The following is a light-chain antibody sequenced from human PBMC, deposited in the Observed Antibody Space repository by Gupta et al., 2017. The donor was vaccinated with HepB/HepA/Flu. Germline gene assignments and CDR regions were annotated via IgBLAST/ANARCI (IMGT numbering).Light chain of an antibody. CDR2: DNS. CDR3: QSYDCSLSVSWV. V-gene: IGLV1-40*01. CDR1: SSNIAAVYD. Sequence: QYVLTQPPSVSAAAAQRVSISCTGGSSNIAAVYDVPWYQQLPGPAPNLLIYDNSNRPSAVPDRFSGSKSGTSTSLAITRLQAEDEADYYCQSYDCSLSVSWVFGGGTKLTVL. J-gene: IGLJ3*02.